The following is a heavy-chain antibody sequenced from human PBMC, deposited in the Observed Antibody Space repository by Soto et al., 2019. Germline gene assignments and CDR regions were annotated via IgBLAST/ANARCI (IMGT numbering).Heavy chain of an antibody. CDR1: GGTFSSYT. Sequence: ASVKVCCKASGGTFSSYTISWVRQAPGQGLEWMGRIIPILGIANYAQKFQGRVTITADKSTSTAYMELSSLRSEDTAVYYCAREDSSSWSKIDYWGQGTLVTVS. CDR3: AREDSSSWSKIDY. J-gene: IGHJ4*02. V-gene: IGHV1-69*04. D-gene: IGHD6-13*01. CDR2: IIPILGIA.